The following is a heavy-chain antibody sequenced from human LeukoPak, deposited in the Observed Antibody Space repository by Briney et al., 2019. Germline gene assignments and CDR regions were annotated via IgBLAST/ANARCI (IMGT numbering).Heavy chain of an antibody. D-gene: IGHD2-21*02. CDR2: INAGNGNT. Sequence: GASVKVSCKASGYTFTSYAMHWVRQAPGQRLEWMGWINAGNGNTKYSQKFQGRVTITRDTSASTAYMELSSLRSEDTAVYYCARGDDPYYYYGMDVWGQGTTVTVSS. V-gene: IGHV1-3*01. CDR1: GYTFTSYA. J-gene: IGHJ6*02. CDR3: ARGDDPYYYYGMDV.